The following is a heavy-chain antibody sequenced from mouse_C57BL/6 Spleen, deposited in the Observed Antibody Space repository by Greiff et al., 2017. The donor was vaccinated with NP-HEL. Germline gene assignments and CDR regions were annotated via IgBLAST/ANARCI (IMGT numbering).Heavy chain of an antibody. V-gene: IGHV1-81*01. CDR2: IYPRSGNN. J-gene: IGHJ2*01. D-gene: IGHD1-1*01. CDR3: ARGIITTVVATDY. Sequence: QVQLQQSGAELARPGASVKLSCKASGYTFTSYGISWVKQRTGQGLEWIGEIYPRSGNNYYNEKFKGKATLTADKSSSTAYMELRSLTSEDAAVYFCARGIITTVVATDYWGQGTTLTVSS. CDR1: GYTFTSYG.